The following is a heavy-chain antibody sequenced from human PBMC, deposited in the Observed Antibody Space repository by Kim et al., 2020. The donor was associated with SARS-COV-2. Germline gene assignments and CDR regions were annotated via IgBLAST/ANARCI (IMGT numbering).Heavy chain of an antibody. D-gene: IGHD3-10*01. CDR1: GFTFSSYD. CDR2: ISSSGSTI. Sequence: GGSLRLSCAASGFTFSSYDMNWVRQAPGKGLAWVSYISSSGSTIYYADSVKGRFTISRDNAKNSLYLQMNSLRAEDTAVYYCAREYYYYYGSGTYYYYGMDVWGQGTTVTVSS. V-gene: IGHV3-48*03. CDR3: AREYYYYYGSGTYYYYGMDV. J-gene: IGHJ6*02.